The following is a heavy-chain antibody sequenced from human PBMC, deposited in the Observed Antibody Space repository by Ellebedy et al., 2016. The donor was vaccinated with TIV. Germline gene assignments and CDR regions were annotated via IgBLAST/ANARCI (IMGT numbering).Heavy chain of an antibody. CDR3: ARLPVEYDLENYYNWYFDD. CDR2: IYPGDSDT. Sequence: GESLKISCKGSGYDFSNYWIGWVRQMPGKGLEWMGIIYPGDSDTRYSPSFQGQVTMSADKSISTAYLQWSSLKASDTAMYYCARLPVEYDLENYYNWYFDDWGQGTLVTVSS. CDR1: GYDFSNYW. V-gene: IGHV5-51*01. D-gene: IGHD3-10*01. J-gene: IGHJ4*02.